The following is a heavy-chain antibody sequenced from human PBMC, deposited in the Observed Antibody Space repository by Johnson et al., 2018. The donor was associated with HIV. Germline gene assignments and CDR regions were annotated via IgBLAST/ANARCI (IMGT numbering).Heavy chain of an antibody. J-gene: IGHJ3*01. CDR1: GFTFSSYW. CDR3: ARDGPWLQSQRDAFDV. CDR2: IKRDGSEQ. D-gene: IGHD5-24*01. V-gene: IGHV3-7*01. Sequence: VQLVESGGGLVQPGGSLRLSCVASGFTFSSYWMSWVRQVPGKAPEWVANIKRDGSEQYYVDSVKGRFTISRDNAKNSLYLQMNSLRVEDTAMYYCARDGPWLQSQRDAFDVWGQGTMVTVSS.